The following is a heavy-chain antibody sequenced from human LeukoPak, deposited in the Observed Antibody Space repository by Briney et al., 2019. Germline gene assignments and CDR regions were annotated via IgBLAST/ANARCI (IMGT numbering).Heavy chain of an antibody. CDR1: GYTFTSYG. V-gene: IGHV1-18*01. J-gene: IGHJ3*02. D-gene: IGHD3-22*01. Sequence: GASVKVSCKASGYTFTSYGISWVRQAPGQGLEWVGWSRAYNGNTNYAQKLQGRVTMTTDTCTSTAYMELRSLRFDDTAVYYRARGYYCDSMIDAFDIWGQGTMVTVSS. CDR3: ARGYYCDSMIDAFDI. CDR2: SRAYNGNT.